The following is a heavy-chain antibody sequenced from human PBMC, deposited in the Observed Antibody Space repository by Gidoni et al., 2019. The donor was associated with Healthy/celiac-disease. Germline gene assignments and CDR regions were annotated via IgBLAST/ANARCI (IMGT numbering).Heavy chain of an antibody. CDR1: GFTFSSYA. D-gene: IGHD4-4*01. Sequence: EVQLLESGGGLVQPGGSLRLSCAASGFTFSSYAMCWVRQPPGKGLEWVSAISGSGGSTYYADSVKGRFTISRDNSKNTLYLQMNSLRAEDTAVYYCAKAVEMATVYNWFDPWGQGTLVTVSS. CDR3: AKAVEMATVYNWFDP. J-gene: IGHJ5*02. V-gene: IGHV3-23*01. CDR2: ISGSGGST.